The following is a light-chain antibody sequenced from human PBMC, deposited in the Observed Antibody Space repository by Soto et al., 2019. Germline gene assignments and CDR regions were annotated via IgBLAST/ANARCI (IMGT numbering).Light chain of an antibody. Sequence: EIVMTQFPATLSVSPGERVTLSCRASQSVSSNLAWYQQKPGQAPRLLIYGASIRPTGIPARFSGSGSGTEFTLTISSLQSEDFAVYFCQQYINWLRTFGQGTKLEIK. J-gene: IGKJ2*01. CDR1: QSVSSN. V-gene: IGKV3-15*01. CDR3: QQYINWLRT. CDR2: GAS.